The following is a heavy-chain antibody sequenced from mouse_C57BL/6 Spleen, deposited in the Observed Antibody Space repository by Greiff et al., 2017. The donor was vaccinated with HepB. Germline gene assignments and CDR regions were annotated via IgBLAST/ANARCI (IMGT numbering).Heavy chain of an antibody. CDR2: INPGSGGT. Sequence: QVQLKESGAELVRPGTSVKVSCKASGYAFTNYLIEWVKQRPGKGLEWIGGINPGSGGTNYNEKFKGKATLTADKSSSTAYMQLSSRTSEDSAVYFCARGDSGYLYAMDYWGQGTSFTVSS. CDR1: GYAFTNYL. V-gene: IGHV1-54*01. CDR3: ARGDSGYLYAMDY. D-gene: IGHD3-2*02. J-gene: IGHJ4*01.